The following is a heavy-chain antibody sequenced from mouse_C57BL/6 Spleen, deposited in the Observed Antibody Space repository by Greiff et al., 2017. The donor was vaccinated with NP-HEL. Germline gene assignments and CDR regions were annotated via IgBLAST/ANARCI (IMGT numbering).Heavy chain of an antibody. CDR3: ARGHAMDY. J-gene: IGHJ4*01. V-gene: IGHV3-6*01. CDR1: GYSITSGYY. Sequence: DVQLQESGPGLVKPSQSLTLTCSVTGYSITSGYYWNWIRQFPGNKLEWMGYISYDGSNNYNPSLKNRISITRETSKNQFFLKLNSVTTEDTATYCCARGHAMDYWGQGTSVTVSS. CDR2: ISYDGSN.